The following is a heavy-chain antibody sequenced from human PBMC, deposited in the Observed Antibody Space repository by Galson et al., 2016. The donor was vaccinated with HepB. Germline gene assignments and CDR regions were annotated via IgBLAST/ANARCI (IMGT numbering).Heavy chain of an antibody. D-gene: IGHD5-12*01. V-gene: IGHV1-3*01. J-gene: IGHJ5*02. Sequence: SCKASGYTFSSYAFRWVRRAPGQRLEWMGRINAGNGDTKYSQNFQGRVTITVDTSASTAYMELSSLRSEDTAVYYCASVGYGGWFDPWGQGTLVTVSS. CDR2: INAGNGDT. CDR1: GYTFSSYA. CDR3: ASVGYGGWFDP.